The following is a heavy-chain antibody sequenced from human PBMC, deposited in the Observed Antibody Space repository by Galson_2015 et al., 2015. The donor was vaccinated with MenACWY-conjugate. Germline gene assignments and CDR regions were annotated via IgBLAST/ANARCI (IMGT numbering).Heavy chain of an antibody. V-gene: IGHV4-59*01. CDR2: GYYSGST. Sequence: ETLSLTCTVSGASISSYYWSWIRQPPGKGLEWIGYGYYSGSTNYNPSLKSRVTISVDTSKNQFSLKLTSVTAAGTAIYYCASQAGYSSGWYYFHYWGQGSLVTVSS. J-gene: IGHJ4*02. CDR3: ASQAGYSSGWYYFHY. D-gene: IGHD6-13*01. CDR1: GASISSYY.